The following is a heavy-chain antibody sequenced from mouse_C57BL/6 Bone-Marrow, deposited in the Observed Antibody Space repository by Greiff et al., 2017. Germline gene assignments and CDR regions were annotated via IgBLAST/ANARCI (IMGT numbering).Heavy chain of an antibody. CDR3: ARLNYGNAMDY. Sequence: EVQLVESGGGLVQPGGSLKLSCAASGFTFSDYGMAWVRQAPRKGPEWVAFISNLAYSIYYADTVTGRFTISRENAKNTLYLEMSSLRSEDTAMYYCARLNYGNAMDYWGKGTSVTVSS. CDR1: GFTFSDYG. V-gene: IGHV5-15*01. CDR2: ISNLAYSI. D-gene: IGHD1-1*01. J-gene: IGHJ4*01.